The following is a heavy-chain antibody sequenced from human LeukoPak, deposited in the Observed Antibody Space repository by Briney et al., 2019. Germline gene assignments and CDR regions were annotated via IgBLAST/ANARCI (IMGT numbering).Heavy chain of an antibody. Sequence: ASVKVSCKASGYTFTAYYMHWVRQAPGQGLEWMGIMNPSGGSTTYAQKFQGRVTMTRDTSTSTVYMELSSLRSEDTAVYYCARDHLSVDYYYYGMDVWGQGTTVTVSS. D-gene: IGHD5/OR15-5a*01. CDR2: MNPSGGST. CDR3: ARDHLSVDYYYYGMDV. V-gene: IGHV1-46*01. J-gene: IGHJ6*02. CDR1: GYTFTAYY.